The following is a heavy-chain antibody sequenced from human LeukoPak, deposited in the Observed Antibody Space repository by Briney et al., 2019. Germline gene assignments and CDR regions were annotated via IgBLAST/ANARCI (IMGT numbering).Heavy chain of an antibody. D-gene: IGHD4-11*01. Sequence: GGSLRLSCGASGFTFGTHAMSWVRQAPGKGLNWVSAISGDGDTTYYADSVKGRFTISRDNSKNTVYLQMNSLRAEDTAVYYCANQYPGWGQGTLVTVSS. CDR2: ISGDGDTT. CDR1: GFTFGTHA. V-gene: IGHV3-23*01. J-gene: IGHJ4*02. CDR3: ANQYPG.